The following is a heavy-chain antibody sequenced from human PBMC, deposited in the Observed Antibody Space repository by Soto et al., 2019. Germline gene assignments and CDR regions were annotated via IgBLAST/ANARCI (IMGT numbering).Heavy chain of an antibody. D-gene: IGHD6-19*01. J-gene: IGHJ6*02. CDR2: IYYSGST. CDR3: ARDLRGAGTSGYYGMDV. Sequence: SETLSLTCTVSGGSISSYYWSWIRQPPGKGLEWIGYIYYSGSTTYQPSLKSRVTISVDRSRNQFSLELTSVTAADTAVYFCARDLRGAGTSGYYGMDVWGQGTTVTVSS. V-gene: IGHV4-59*01. CDR1: GGSISSYY.